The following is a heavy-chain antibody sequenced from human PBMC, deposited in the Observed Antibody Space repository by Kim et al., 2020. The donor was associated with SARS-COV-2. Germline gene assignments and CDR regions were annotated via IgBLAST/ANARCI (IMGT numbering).Heavy chain of an antibody. V-gene: IGHV3-23*01. CDR2: AGTST. J-gene: IGHJ6*02. D-gene: IGHD3-10*01. CDR1: GFTFNTYA. Sequence: GGSLRLSCAASGFTFNTYAMSWVRQAPGKGLEWVSSAGTSTYYADSVKGRFTISRDNSKSTLYLQMNSLRAEDTAVYYCAKCPRGGIRNGMDVWGQGATVTVSS. CDR3: AKCPRGGIRNGMDV.